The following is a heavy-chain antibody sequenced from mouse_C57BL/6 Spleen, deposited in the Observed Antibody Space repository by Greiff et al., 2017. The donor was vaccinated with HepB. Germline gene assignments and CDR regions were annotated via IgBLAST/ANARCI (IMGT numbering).Heavy chain of an antibody. CDR3: TRDRPYGNYDYYYAMDY. J-gene: IGHJ4*01. D-gene: IGHD2-1*01. V-gene: IGHV5-9-1*02. Sequence: EVHLVESGEGLVKPGGSLKLSCAASGFTFSSYAMSWVRQTPEKRLEWVAYISSGGDYIYYADTVKGRFTISRDNARNTLYLQMSSLKSEDTAMYYCTRDRPYGNYDYYYAMDYWGQGTSVTVSS. CDR2: ISSGGDYI. CDR1: GFTFSSYA.